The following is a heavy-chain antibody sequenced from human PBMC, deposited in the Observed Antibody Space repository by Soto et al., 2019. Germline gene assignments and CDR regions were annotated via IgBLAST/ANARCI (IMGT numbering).Heavy chain of an antibody. CDR2: IYYSGST. V-gene: IGHV4-31*03. CDR3: ARGEDYYDSSGYFDY. Sequence: SETLSLTCTVSGGSISSGGYYWSWIRHHPGKGLEWIGYIYYSGSTYYNPSLKSRVTISVDTSKNQFSLKLSSVTAADTAVYYCARGEDYYDSSGYFDYWGQGTLVTVSS. CDR1: GGSISSGGYY. D-gene: IGHD3-22*01. J-gene: IGHJ4*02.